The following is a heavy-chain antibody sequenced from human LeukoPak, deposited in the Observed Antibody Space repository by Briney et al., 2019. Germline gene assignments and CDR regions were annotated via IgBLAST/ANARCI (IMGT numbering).Heavy chain of an antibody. CDR3: VRDLGGRSGH. J-gene: IGHJ4*02. D-gene: IGHD1-26*01. CDR1: GFTFDDYA. CDR2: IDWRNDGI. Sequence: GRSLRLSCAASGFTFDDYAMHWVRLPPGKGPEWVSGIDWRNDGIGYADSVKGRSTIFRDNAKNTLYLQMNSLRAEDTAVYYCVRDLGGRSGHWGQGTLVTVSS. V-gene: IGHV3-9*01.